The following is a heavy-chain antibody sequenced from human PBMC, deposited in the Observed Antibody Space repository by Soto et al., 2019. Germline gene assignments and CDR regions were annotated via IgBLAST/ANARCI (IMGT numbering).Heavy chain of an antibody. CDR1: GYTFTSYG. D-gene: IGHD6-19*01. Sequence: ASVKVSCKASGYTFTSYGISWVRQAPGQGLEWMGWISAYNGNTNYAQKLQGRVTMTTDTSTSTAYMELRSLRAEDTAVYYCAKDHPHQESSGLGVWGQGTTVTVSS. CDR2: ISAYNGNT. CDR3: AKDHPHQESSGLGV. V-gene: IGHV1-18*01. J-gene: IGHJ6*02.